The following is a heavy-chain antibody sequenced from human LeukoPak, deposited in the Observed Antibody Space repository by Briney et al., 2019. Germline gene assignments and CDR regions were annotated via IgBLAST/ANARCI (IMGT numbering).Heavy chain of an antibody. J-gene: IGHJ2*01. Sequence: PGGSLRLSCTASGFTFSSYAMSWVRQAPGKGLEWVSAISGSGGSTNYADSVKGRFTISRDNAKNTLYLQMNSLRAEDTAVYYCARGGATYGSYYGWYFDLWGRGTLVTVSS. CDR1: GFTFSSYA. V-gene: IGHV3-23*01. D-gene: IGHD1-26*01. CDR3: ARGGATYGSYYGWYFDL. CDR2: ISGSGGST.